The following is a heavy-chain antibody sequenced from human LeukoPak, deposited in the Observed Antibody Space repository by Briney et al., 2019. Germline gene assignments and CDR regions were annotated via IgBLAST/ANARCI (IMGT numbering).Heavy chain of an antibody. CDR1: GFSFSDAW. CDR2: IESRTDGGTT. J-gene: IGHJ4*02. Sequence: GGSLRLSCAASGFSFSDAWMSWVRQIPGKGLEWVGRIESRTDGGTTDYAAPVKGRFTISRDDSTNTLYLQMNSLKSEDTAVYYCTTYGSGRKFDYWGQGTLVTVSS. CDR3: TTYGSGRKFDY. D-gene: IGHD3-10*01. V-gene: IGHV3-15*04.